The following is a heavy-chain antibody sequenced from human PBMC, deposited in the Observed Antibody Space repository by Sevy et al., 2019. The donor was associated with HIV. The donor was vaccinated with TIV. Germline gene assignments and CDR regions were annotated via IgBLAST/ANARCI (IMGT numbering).Heavy chain of an antibody. CDR1: GGSISSGSYY. D-gene: IGHD3-9*01. CDR3: ARAVMDDILTGYYGAMDV. V-gene: IGHV4-61*02. J-gene: IGHJ6*03. CDR2: IYTSGST. Sequence: SETLSLTCTVSGGSISSGSYYWSWIRQPAGKGLEWIGRIYTSGSTNYNPSLKSRVTISVDTSKNQFSLKLSPVTAADTAVYYCARAVMDDILTGYYGAMDVWGKGTTVTVSS.